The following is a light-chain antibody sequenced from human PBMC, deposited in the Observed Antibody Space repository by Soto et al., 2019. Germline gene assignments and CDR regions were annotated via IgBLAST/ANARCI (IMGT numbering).Light chain of an antibody. CDR3: QQYNNWPRT. J-gene: IGKJ1*01. CDR2: GAS. CDR1: QSVSSN. Sequence: EIVMTQSPGTLSLSPGERSTLSCRASQSVSSNLAWYQQKPGQAPRLLIHGASTRATGIPARLSGSGSGTEFTLTISSLQSEDFAVYYCQQYNNWPRTFGQGTKVDIK. V-gene: IGKV3-15*01.